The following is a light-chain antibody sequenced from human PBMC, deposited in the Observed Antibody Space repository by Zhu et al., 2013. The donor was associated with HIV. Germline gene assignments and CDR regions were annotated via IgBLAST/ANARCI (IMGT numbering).Light chain of an antibody. CDR2: AAS. Sequence: DIQMTQSPSSVSASVGDTVTITCRASQVIDNFLAWYQQVPGAAPTLLIYAASKLQIGVPPRFSGSASGTDFTLTITNLQPQDFAFYFCQQLYSFPLTFGGGPKV. V-gene: IGKV1-9*01. J-gene: IGKJ4*01. CDR1: QVIDNF. CDR3: QQLYSFPLT.